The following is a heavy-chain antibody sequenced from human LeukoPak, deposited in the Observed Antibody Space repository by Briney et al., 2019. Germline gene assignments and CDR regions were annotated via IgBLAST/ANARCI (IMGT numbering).Heavy chain of an antibody. J-gene: IGHJ4*02. CDR1: GFTFSNYE. V-gene: IGHV3-48*03. D-gene: IGHD5-18*01. CDR2: ISSSGRNI. CDR3: ARDPHRGYSYGMFDY. Sequence: GGSLRLSCAASGFTFSNYEFNWVRQAPGKGLEWVSYISSSGRNIYYADSVKGRFTISRDNSKNTLYLQMNSLRAEDTAVYYCARDPHRGYSYGMFDYWGQGTLVTVSS.